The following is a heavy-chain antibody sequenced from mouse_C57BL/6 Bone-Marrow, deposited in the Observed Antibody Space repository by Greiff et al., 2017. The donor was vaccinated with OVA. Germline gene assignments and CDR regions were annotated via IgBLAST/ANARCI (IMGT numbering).Heavy chain of an antibody. J-gene: IGHJ2*01. CDR1: GYTFTDYE. CDR3: TRLSYSNYDY. V-gene: IGHV1-15*01. Sequence: VKLMESGAELVRPGASVTLSCKASGYTFTDYEMHWVKQTPVHGLEWIGAIDPETGGTAYNQKFKGKAILTADKSSSTAYMELRSLTSEDSAVYYCTRLSYSNYDYWGQGTTLTVSS. CDR2: IDPETGGT. D-gene: IGHD2-5*01.